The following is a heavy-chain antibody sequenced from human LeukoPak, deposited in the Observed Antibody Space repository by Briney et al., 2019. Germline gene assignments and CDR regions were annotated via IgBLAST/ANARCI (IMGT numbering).Heavy chain of an antibody. CDR3: ASMVVSPF. D-gene: IGHD2-8*02. CDR2: ISYDGSNK. Sequence: PGGSLRLSCAASGFTFSSYAMHWVRQAPGKGLEWVAVISYDGSNKYYADSVKGRFTISRDNSKNTLYLQMNSLRAEDTAVYYCASMVVSPFWGQGTLVTVSS. J-gene: IGHJ4*02. CDR1: GFTFSSYA. V-gene: IGHV3-30-3*01.